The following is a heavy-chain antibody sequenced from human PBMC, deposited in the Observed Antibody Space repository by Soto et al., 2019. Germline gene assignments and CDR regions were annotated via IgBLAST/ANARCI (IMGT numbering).Heavy chain of an antibody. Sequence: PSGSLRLSCAASGFTFSSYAMSWVRQAPGKGLEWVSGITASGGSTSYADSVKGRFTISRDNSKNTLYLQMNSLRAEDTAVYYCAHTQGIVLVPAAIWYWGQGTLVTVSS. J-gene: IGHJ4*02. CDR3: AHTQGIVLVPAAIWY. V-gene: IGHV3-23*01. CDR2: ITASGGST. D-gene: IGHD2-2*02. CDR1: GFTFSSYA.